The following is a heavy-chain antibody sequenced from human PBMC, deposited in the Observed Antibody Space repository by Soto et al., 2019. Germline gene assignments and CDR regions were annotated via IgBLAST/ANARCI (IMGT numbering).Heavy chain of an antibody. V-gene: IGHV3-23*01. J-gene: IGHJ4*02. CDR3: AKDVMGVWFGELLLGPFDY. CDR2: IRGSGGTT. CDR1: GFTFSSYA. D-gene: IGHD3-10*01. Sequence: GSLRLSCTASGFTFSSYAMSWVRQAPGKGLEWVSGIRGSGGTTYYADSVKGRFTISRDNSKNTLYLQMNSLRAEDTAVYYCAKDVMGVWFGELLLGPFDYWGQGTLVTVSS.